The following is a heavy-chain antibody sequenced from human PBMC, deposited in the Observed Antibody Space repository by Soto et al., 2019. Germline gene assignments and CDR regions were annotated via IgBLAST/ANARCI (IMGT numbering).Heavy chain of an antibody. CDR1: GFTFSSYA. CDR3: ARAYKTLVVPGY. J-gene: IGHJ4*02. Sequence: QVQLMESGGGVVQPGRSLRLSCAASGFTFSSYAMHWVRQAPGKGLEWVAVISYDGNNKYYADSVKGRFTISRDNSKNTLYLQMNSLRAEDTVVYYWARAYKTLVVPGYWGKGTLGTVSS. V-gene: IGHV3-30-3*01. D-gene: IGHD1-1*01. CDR2: ISYDGNNK.